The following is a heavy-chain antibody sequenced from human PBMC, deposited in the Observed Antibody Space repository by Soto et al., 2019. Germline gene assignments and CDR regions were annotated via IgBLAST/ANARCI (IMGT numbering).Heavy chain of an antibody. CDR2: IITSDGRT. Sequence: EVQLLESGGGLVQPGGSLRLSCAASGFTFSSYAMSWVRQAPGKGLEWVSIITSDGRTYYADSVKGRFTISRDNSKNTVSLQMNSLRAEDTAVYYCAKDSSTVTTDPLSVVLFDYWGQGALVTVSS. V-gene: IGHV3-23*01. J-gene: IGHJ4*02. CDR1: GFTFSSYA. CDR3: AKDSSTVTTDPLSVVLFDY. D-gene: IGHD4-17*01.